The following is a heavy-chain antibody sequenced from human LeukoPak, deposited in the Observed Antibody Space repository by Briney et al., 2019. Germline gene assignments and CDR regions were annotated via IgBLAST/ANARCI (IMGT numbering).Heavy chain of an antibody. CDR1: GGSISSSTNW. V-gene: IGHV4-4*02. CDR2: IYHSGGT. J-gene: IGHJ6*03. Sequence: PSETLSLTCAVSGGSISSSTNWWSWVRQPPGQGLEWIGEIYHSGGTNYNPSLKSRITISVNNTQNQFFLKVNSLTAADTAVYYCATNGYYCMDVWGKGTTVTVSS. CDR3: ATNGYYCMDV. D-gene: IGHD2-8*01.